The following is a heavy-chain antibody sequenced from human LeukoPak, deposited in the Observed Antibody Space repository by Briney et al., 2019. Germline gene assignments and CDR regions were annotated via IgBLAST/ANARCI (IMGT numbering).Heavy chain of an antibody. CDR3: ATHNNWRLEY. J-gene: IGHJ4*02. CDR2: INQDGSDI. D-gene: IGHD1-20*01. CDR1: GLTFSNYW. Sequence: PGGSLRLSCVDSGLTFSNYWMTWVRQAPGKGLEWVANINQDGSDIHYVDSVRGRFTISRDNAKNSVYLQMNSLRAEDTALCYCATHNNWRLEYWGQGTLVTVSS. V-gene: IGHV3-7*05.